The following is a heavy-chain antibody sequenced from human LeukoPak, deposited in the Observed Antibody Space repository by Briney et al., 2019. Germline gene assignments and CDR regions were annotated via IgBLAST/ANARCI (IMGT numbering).Heavy chain of an antibody. CDR2: INWNGGST. J-gene: IGHJ6*03. CDR1: GFTCYDYG. Sequence: GGSLRLYCAASGFTCYDYGMRWVRQAPGKGVEGVSGINWNGGSTVYADYVKGRFTIYRDNGKNSMYLKMNSLRAEDTALYYCARGGYGDYGSVYYYYYMDVWGKGTTVTVSS. CDR3: ARGGYGDYGSVYYYYYMDV. V-gene: IGHV3-20*04. D-gene: IGHD4-17*01.